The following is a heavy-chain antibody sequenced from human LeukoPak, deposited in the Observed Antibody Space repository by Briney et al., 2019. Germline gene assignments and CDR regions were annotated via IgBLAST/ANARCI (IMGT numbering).Heavy chain of an antibody. J-gene: IGHJ4*02. Sequence: SETLSLTCTVSGGSISSYYWSWIRQPPGKGLEWIGYIYYSGSTNYNPSLKSRVTISVDTSKNQFSLKLSSVTAADTAVYYCAREFRWLRKKSYYFDYWGQGTLVTVSS. CDR2: IYYSGST. D-gene: IGHD5-12*01. V-gene: IGHV4-59*01. CDR3: AREFRWLRKKSYYFDY. CDR1: GGSISSYY.